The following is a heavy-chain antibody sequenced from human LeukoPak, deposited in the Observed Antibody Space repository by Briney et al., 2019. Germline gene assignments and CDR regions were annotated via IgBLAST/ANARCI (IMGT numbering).Heavy chain of an antibody. Sequence: QAGGSLRLSCAASGVIFSNYWMNWVRQAPGRGLEWVANINHDGSEKNYVDSVKGRFAISRDNGKNSVYLQMSSLRAEDAAVYYCARVGYSYGYYFDYWGQGTLVTVSS. CDR2: INHDGSEK. J-gene: IGHJ4*02. CDR1: GVIFSNYW. CDR3: ARVGYSYGYYFDY. D-gene: IGHD5-18*01. V-gene: IGHV3-7*01.